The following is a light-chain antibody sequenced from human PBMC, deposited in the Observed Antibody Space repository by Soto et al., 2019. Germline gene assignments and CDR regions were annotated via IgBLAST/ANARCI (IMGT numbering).Light chain of an antibody. Sequence: QSARTQPASVSGSPGHSITISCTGTSSDVGGYNYVSWYQQHPGKAPKLMIYEVSNRTSGVSNRFSGSKSGNTASLTISGLQAEDEAHYYCSSYTNSCTAVFAGGT. CDR1: SSDVGGYNY. V-gene: IGLV2-14*01. CDR2: EVS. J-gene: IGLJ2*01. CDR3: SSYTNSCTAV.